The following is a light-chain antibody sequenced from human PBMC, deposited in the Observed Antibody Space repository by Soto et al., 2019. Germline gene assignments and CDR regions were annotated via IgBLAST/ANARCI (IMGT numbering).Light chain of an antibody. V-gene: IGKV3-20*01. Sequence: EIVLTQSPGTLSLSPGERATLSCRASQSVSSSYLAWYQQKPGQAPRLLIYGATGRATGIPDRLSGSGSGTDFTLTISTLETEDFAVYYCQQYGSSPPVTFGQGTRLEIK. CDR1: QSVSSSY. J-gene: IGKJ5*01. CDR2: GAT. CDR3: QQYGSSPPVT.